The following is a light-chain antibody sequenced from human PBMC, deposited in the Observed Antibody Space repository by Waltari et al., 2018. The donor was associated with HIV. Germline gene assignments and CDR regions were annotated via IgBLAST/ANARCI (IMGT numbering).Light chain of an antibody. CDR3: QSYDSSLSGATV. J-gene: IGLJ1*01. CDR1: SSNIGAGYD. CDR2: GNC. V-gene: IGLV1-40*01. Sequence: QSVLTQPPSVSGAPGQRVTISCTGSSSNIGAGYDAHWSQQLPGTAPKLLIFGNCNRPSGVPDRFSGSKSGTSASLAISGLRAEDEADYYCQSYDSSLSGATVFGTGTKVTV.